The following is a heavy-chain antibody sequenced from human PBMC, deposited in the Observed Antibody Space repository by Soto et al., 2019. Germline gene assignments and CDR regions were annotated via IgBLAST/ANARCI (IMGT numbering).Heavy chain of an antibody. CDR3: ARDLEQLALYYYYYGMDV. D-gene: IGHD6-6*01. J-gene: IGHJ6*02. CDR1: GYTFTGYY. Sequence: ASVKVSCKASGYTFTGYYMHWVRQAPGQGLEWMGWINPNSGGTNYAQKFQGRVTMTRDTSISTAYMELSRLRSDDTAVYYCARDLEQLALYYYYYGMDVWGQGTTVTVS. CDR2: INPNSGGT. V-gene: IGHV1-2*02.